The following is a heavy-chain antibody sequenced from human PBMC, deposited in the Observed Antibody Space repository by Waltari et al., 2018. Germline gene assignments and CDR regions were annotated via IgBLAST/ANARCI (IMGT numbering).Heavy chain of an antibody. Sequence: QLLESGGGWRQAGGSLSLLGAVSGFPFGNFALMWVRQAPGKGPEWVSGITSGGGDTYYTDAVRGRFTISRDNSKNTVYLQMNSLRHEDTAVYYCAKDKGRVLWLEGGMDVWGQGTTVTVSS. V-gene: IGHV3-23*01. D-gene: IGHD3-10*01. CDR1: GFPFGNFA. CDR2: ITSGGGDT. CDR3: AKDKGRVLWLEGGMDV. J-gene: IGHJ6*02.